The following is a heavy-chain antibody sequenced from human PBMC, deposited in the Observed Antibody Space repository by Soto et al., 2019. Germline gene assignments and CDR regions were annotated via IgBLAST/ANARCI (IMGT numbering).Heavy chain of an antibody. J-gene: IGHJ4*02. CDR3: ARVRYDRSGFDH. D-gene: IGHD3-22*01. Sequence: QVQLQESGPGLVRPSGALSVTCAVSGDSISGSHWWSWVRQSPGKGLEWIGEISHSGITNYNPSLKSRVTISGDKSKNQLSLKLTSVTAADTAVYYCARVRYDRSGFDHWGQGTVVSVSS. V-gene: IGHV4-4*02. CDR1: GDSISGSHW. CDR2: ISHSGIT.